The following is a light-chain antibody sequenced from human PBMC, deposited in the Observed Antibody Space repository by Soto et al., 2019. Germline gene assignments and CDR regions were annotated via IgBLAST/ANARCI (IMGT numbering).Light chain of an antibody. Sequence: QSALTQPASVSGSPGQSITISCTGSSRDVGYYNYVSWYQHHPGKAPKLMIYEVSNRPSGVSNRFSGSKSGNTASLAISGLQDEDEADYSCSSYTASSTQVFGGGTKLTVL. J-gene: IGLJ3*02. CDR1: SRDVGYYNY. CDR2: EVS. V-gene: IGLV2-14*01. CDR3: SSYTASSTQV.